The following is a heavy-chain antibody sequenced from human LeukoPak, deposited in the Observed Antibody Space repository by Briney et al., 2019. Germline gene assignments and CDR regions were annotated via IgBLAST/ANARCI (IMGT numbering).Heavy chain of an antibody. V-gene: IGHV3-23*01. D-gene: IGHD3-3*01. Sequence: GGSLRLSCAASGFTFSSYAMSWVRQAPVKGQEWVSSISGSGGSTYYADSVKGRFTISRDNSKNTLYLQMNSLRAEDTAVYYCAKRGDFWSGSLWYFDYWGQGTLVTVSS. CDR3: AKRGDFWSGSLWYFDY. CDR2: ISGSGGST. CDR1: GFTFSSYA. J-gene: IGHJ4*02.